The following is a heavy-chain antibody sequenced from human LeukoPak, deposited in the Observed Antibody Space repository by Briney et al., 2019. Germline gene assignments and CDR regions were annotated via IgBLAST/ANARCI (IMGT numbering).Heavy chain of an antibody. CDR1: GDSITSYY. CDR3: ARRRAEGGSNGHYDWFDP. CDR2: MFYSGST. D-gene: IGHD4-17*01. J-gene: IGHJ5*02. Sequence: SGTLSLTCTVSGDSITSYYWSWIRQPPGKGLEWIGSMFYSGSTNYNPSLKSRVTMSVDTTKNQFSLRLNSVTAADTAVYYCARRRAEGGSNGHYDWFDPWGQGTLVTVSS. V-gene: IGHV4-59*08.